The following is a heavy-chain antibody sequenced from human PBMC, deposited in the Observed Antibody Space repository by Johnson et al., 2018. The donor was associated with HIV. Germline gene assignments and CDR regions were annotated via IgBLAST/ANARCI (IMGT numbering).Heavy chain of an antibody. CDR2: ISYDGSDK. CDR1: GFTFSSYA. V-gene: IGHV3-30*04. J-gene: IGHJ3*01. D-gene: IGHD3-22*01. CDR3: AGGRISMQVVDLRGGGFDV. Sequence: QVQLVESEGGVVQPGRSLRLSCAASGFTFSSYAMHWVRQAPGKGLEWVAVISYDGSDKYYADSVKGRFTISRDNSKNTLYLQMNSLRAEDTAVYCCAGGRISMQVVDLRGGGFDVWGQGTKVTVSA.